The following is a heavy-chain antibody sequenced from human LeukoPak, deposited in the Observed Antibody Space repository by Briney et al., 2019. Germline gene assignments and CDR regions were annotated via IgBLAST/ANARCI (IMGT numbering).Heavy chain of an antibody. D-gene: IGHD2-15*01. V-gene: IGHV3-7*01. CDR3: AREHCSGGRCYSEGAREDY. J-gene: IGHJ4*02. CDR1: GFTFSSYW. Sequence: GGSLRLSCAASGFTFSSYWMSWVRQAPGKGLEWVANIKQDGSEKYYVDSVKGRFTISRDNAKNSLYLQMNSLRAEDTAVYYCAREHCSGGRCYSEGAREDYWGQGTLVTVSS. CDR2: IKQDGSEK.